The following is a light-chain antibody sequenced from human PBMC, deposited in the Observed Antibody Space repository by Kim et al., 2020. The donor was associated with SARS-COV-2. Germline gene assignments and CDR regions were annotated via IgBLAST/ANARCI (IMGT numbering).Light chain of an antibody. V-gene: IGKV1-17*01. CDR2: AAS. CDR1: QSIGND. Sequence: SASVGDRVTSTCRASQSIGNDVAWYQQKPGSAPKRLIYAASTLQLRVPSRFGGGGYGTEFTLTINTLQAEDSATYYCLQYNSYPYTFGPGTKLEI. J-gene: IGKJ2*01. CDR3: LQYNSYPYT.